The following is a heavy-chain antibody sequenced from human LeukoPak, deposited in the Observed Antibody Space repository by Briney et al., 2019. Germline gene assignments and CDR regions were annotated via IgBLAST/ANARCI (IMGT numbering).Heavy chain of an antibody. D-gene: IGHD3-10*01. J-gene: IGHJ6*02. CDR1: AFTFTNYG. CDR3: ARGLFLPGIYYGSGSSTYGMDV. V-gene: IGHV1-8*02. Sequence: ASVKVSCKASAFTFTNYGFSWVRQAPGQGLEWMGWMNPNSGNTGYAQKFQGRVTMTRNTSISTAYMELSSLRSEDTAVYYCARGLFLPGIYYGSGSSTYGMDVWGQGTTVTVSS. CDR2: MNPNSGNT.